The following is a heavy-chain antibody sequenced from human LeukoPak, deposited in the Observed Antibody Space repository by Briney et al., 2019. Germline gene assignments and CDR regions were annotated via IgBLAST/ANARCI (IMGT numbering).Heavy chain of an antibody. D-gene: IGHD3-22*01. CDR2: INLHGGVI. CDR3: ATSDDSSGSD. V-gene: IGHV3-7*01. CDR1: GFTFSGYW. Sequence: GGSLRLSCAASGFTFSGYWMSWIRQAPGKGLEWVANINLHGGVIHYVDSVKGRFTISRDNAKNLLYLQMNYLRAEDTALYYCATSDDSSGSDWGQGTLVTVPS. J-gene: IGHJ4*02.